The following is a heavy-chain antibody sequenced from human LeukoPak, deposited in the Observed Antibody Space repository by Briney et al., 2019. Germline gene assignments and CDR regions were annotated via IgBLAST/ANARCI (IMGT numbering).Heavy chain of an antibody. CDR3: ARGASY. CDR2: IKPDGSEK. V-gene: IGHV3-7*04. CDR1: GFTFSTYW. Sequence: GGSLRFSCAVSGFTFSTYWMNWVRQAPGKGPEWVANIKPDGSEKFYVDSVKGRFTVSRDNAKNLLYLQMNSLRAEDTALYYCARGASYWGPGTLVTVSS. J-gene: IGHJ4*02.